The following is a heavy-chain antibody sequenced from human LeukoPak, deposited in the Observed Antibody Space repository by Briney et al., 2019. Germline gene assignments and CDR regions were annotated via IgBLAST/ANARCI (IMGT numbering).Heavy chain of an antibody. CDR3: ARSDLIYYDSSGYYPIDY. V-gene: IGHV1-2*02. Sequence: QXPGQXXXXMGXXNPNSGGTNYAQKFQGRVTMTRDTSISTAYMELSRLRSDDTAVYYCARSDLIYYDSSGYYPIDYWGQGTLVTVSS. J-gene: IGHJ4*02. D-gene: IGHD3-22*01. CDR2: XNPNSGGT.